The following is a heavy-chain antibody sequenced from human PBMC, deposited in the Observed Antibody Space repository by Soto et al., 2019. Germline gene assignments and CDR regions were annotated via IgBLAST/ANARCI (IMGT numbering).Heavy chain of an antibody. CDR1: GFTFDDYA. Sequence: EVQLVESGGGLVQPGRSLRLSCAASGFTFDDYAMHWVRQVPGKGLQWVSGLSWNGVTIGYAASVKGRFTISRVNAKKSLYLQMLGVTPDATAVSCCAAPSACDSSDYSGVNYAMDVWGLGTRVTVS. J-gene: IGHJ6*02. CDR2: LSWNGVTI. CDR3: AAPSACDSSDYSGVNYAMDV. D-gene: IGHD3-22*01. V-gene: IGHV3-9*01.